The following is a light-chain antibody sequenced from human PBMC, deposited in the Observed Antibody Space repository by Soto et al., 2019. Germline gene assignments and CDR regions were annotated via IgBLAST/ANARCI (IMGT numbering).Light chain of an antibody. CDR2: AAS. J-gene: IGKJ2*01. CDR1: QGISSY. V-gene: IGKV1-8*01. Sequence: AIRMTQSPSSLSASTGDRVTITCRASQGISSYLAWYQQKPGKAPKLLIYAASTLQSGVPSRFSGSGSGTDFRLTLSCLQSDDFATYYCQQYYSYPMYTFGQGTKLE. CDR3: QQYYSYPMYT.